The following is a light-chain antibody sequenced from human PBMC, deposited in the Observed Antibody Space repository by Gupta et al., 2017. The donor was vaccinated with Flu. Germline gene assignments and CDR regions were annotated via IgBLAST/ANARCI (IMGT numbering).Light chain of an antibody. CDR2: SAS. Sequence: DIQMTQSPSSLSASLRDRVTITCQASQDISDSLSWYQQKPGKAPKLLIYSASKLETGVPSRFSGGGSGTDFTFTISSLQPEDFATYYCQQYDNFPLTFGGGTKVEIK. CDR3: QQYDNFPLT. J-gene: IGKJ4*01. CDR1: QDISDS. V-gene: IGKV1-33*01.